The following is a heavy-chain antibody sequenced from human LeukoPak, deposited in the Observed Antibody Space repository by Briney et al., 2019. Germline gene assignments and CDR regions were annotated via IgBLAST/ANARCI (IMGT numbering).Heavy chain of an antibody. V-gene: IGHV5-51*01. J-gene: IGHJ4*02. Sequence: GESLKISCKGSGYSFTSYWIGWVRPMPGKGLGWMGIIYPGDSDTRYSPPFQGQVTISADKSISTAYLQSSSLKASDTAMYYCARRDSSGYYYFDYWGQGTLVTASS. CDR3: ARRDSSGYYYFDY. CDR1: GYSFTSYW. CDR2: IYPGDSDT. D-gene: IGHD3-22*01.